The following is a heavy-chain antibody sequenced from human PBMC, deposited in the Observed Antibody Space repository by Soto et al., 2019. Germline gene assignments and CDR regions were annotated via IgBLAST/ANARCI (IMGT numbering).Heavy chain of an antibody. J-gene: IGHJ6*02. Sequence: LSLTCTVSGCSISNGGYYWTWIRQHPGKGLEWIGYIYYSGSTYYNPSLKSRVTISVDTSKNQFSLKLTSVTAADTAVYYCARDVTDFWSGHEGMDVWGQGTTVTVSS. D-gene: IGHD3-3*01. CDR2: IYYSGST. CDR3: ARDVTDFWSGHEGMDV. CDR1: GCSISNGGYY. V-gene: IGHV4-31*03.